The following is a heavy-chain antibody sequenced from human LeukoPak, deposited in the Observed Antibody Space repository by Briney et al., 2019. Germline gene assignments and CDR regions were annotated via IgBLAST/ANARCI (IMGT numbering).Heavy chain of an antibody. CDR2: ISGSGGST. J-gene: IGHJ4*02. CDR3: AKDPDSSGYYYGELGDY. Sequence: PGGSLRLSCAASGFTFSSYGMSWVRQAPGKGLEWVSAISGSGGSTYYADSVKGRFTISRDNSKNTLYLQMNSLRAEDTAVYYCAKDPDSSGYYYGELGDYWGQGTLVTVSS. CDR1: GFTFSSYG. D-gene: IGHD3-22*01. V-gene: IGHV3-23*01.